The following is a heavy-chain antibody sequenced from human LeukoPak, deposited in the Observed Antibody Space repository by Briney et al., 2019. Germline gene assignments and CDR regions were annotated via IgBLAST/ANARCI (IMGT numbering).Heavy chain of an antibody. CDR1: GFTFSDYY. V-gene: IGHV3-15*01. Sequence: GGSLRLSCAASGFTFSDYYMSWIRQAPGKGLEWVGRIKSKTEGGTTDYAAPVKGRFTISIDDSKNTLYLQMNSLTTGDTAVYYCAKYNIGWNFGSWGQGTLVTVSS. J-gene: IGHJ4*02. CDR2: IKSKTEGGTT. D-gene: IGHD6-19*01. CDR3: AKYNIGWNFGS.